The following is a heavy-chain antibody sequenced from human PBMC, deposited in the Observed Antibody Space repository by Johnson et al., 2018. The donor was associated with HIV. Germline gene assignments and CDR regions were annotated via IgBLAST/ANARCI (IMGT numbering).Heavy chain of an antibody. D-gene: IGHD1-26*01. CDR1: GFTFSSYG. CDR3: ARVATHAFDI. CDR2: MSSDGSKK. J-gene: IGHJ3*02. V-gene: IGHV3-30*03. Sequence: VQLVESGGGVVQPGRSLRLSCAASGFTFSSYGMHWVRQAPGKGLEWVAVMSSDGSKKYYVDAVKGRFIISRDNAMNSLYLQMNSLRAEDTAVYYCARVATHAFDIWGQGTMVTVSS.